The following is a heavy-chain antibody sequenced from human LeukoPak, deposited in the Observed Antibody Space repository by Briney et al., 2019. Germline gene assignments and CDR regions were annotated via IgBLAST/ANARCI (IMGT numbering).Heavy chain of an antibody. V-gene: IGHV3-33*01. D-gene: IGHD7-27*01. CDR3: ARDITGDPPPYYFDY. CDR1: GSTFSNYG. J-gene: IGHJ4*02. Sequence: GGSLRLSCAASGSTFSNYGLHWVRQAPGKGLEWLAVMWFDGSHKYYADSVKGRFTISRDNSKSMLYLQMNSLRAEDTAVYYCARDITGDPPPYYFDYWGQGSLVTVSS. CDR2: MWFDGSHK.